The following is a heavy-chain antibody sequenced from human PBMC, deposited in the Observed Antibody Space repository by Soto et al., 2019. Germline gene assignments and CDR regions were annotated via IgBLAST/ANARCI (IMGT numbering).Heavy chain of an antibody. V-gene: IGHV4-59*01. CDR1: GGSINNFY. CDR2: IYYSGSA. CDR3: AGGGVRGVITRTRDYYGMDV. D-gene: IGHD3-10*01. J-gene: IGHJ6*02. Sequence: SETLSLTCTVSGGSINNFYWTWIRQPPGKGLEWIGDIYYSGSANYNPSLKSRVTISIDTSKYQFSLKLSSVTAADTAMYYCAGGGVRGVITRTRDYYGMDVWGQGTTVTVSS.